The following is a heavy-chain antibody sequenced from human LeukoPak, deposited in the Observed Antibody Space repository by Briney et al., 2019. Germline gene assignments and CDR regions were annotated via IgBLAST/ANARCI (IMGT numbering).Heavy chain of an antibody. CDR3: AREVATYYYDSSGPGRLDY. D-gene: IGHD3-22*01. CDR2: ISSSSSYI. J-gene: IGHJ4*02. Sequence: PGGSLRLSCAASGFTFSSYSMNWVRQAPGKGLEWVSSISSSSSYIYYADSVKGRFTISRDNAKNSLYLQMNSLRAEDTAVYYCAREVATYYYDSSGPGRLDYWGQGTLVTVSS. V-gene: IGHV3-21*01. CDR1: GFTFSSYS.